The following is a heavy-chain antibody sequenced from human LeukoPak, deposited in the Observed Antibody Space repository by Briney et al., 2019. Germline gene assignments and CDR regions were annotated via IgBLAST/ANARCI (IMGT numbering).Heavy chain of an antibody. CDR3: AKEGHQGRIVAGLGSCDY. J-gene: IGHJ4*02. V-gene: IGHV3-23*01. CDR1: GFTFSSYA. CDR2: ISGSGGST. Sequence: GGSLRLSCAASGFTFSSYAMSWVRQAPGKGLEWVSAISGSGGSTYYADSVKGRFTISRDNSKNTLYLQMNSLRAEDTAVYYCAKEGHQGRIVAGLGSCDYWGQGTLVTVSS. D-gene: IGHD6-19*01.